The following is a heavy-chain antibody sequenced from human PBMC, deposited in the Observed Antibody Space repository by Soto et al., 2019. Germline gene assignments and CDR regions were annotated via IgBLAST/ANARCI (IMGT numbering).Heavy chain of an antibody. CDR2: ISYDGSNK. CDR3: ARGPDY. J-gene: IGHJ4*02. Sequence: QPGGSLRLSCAASGFTFSSYAMHWVRQAPGKGLEWVAVISYDGSNKYYADSVKCRFTISRDNSKNTLYLQMNSLRAEDTAVYYCARGPDYWGQGTLVTVSS. V-gene: IGHV3-30-3*01. CDR1: GFTFSSYA.